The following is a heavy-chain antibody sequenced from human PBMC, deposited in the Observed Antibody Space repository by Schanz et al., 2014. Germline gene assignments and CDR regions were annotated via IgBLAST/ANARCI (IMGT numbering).Heavy chain of an antibody. CDR2: ISVYHGHT. CDR1: GYTFNNHG. V-gene: IGHV1-18*01. J-gene: IGHJ6*02. D-gene: IGHD3-10*01. Sequence: QVQLVQSGGEVKKPGASATVSCKASGYTFNNHGISWVRQAPGQGLEWMGWISVYHGHTNYAEKVHGRVTMATDTATSTACRKLRSLISDATAVDDCVRDAGWRFGDCRGMDVWGHGTTVTVYS. CDR3: VRDAGWRFGDCRGMDV.